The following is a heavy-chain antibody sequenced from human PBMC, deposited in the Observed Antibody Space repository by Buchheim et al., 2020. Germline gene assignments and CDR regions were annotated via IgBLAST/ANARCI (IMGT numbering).Heavy chain of an antibody. CDR3: ARELVPTVTTASGMDV. D-gene: IGHD4-11*01. Sequence: QVQLVESGGGVVQPGRSLRLSCAASGFTFSSYAMHWVRQAPGKGLEWVAVISYDGSNKYYADSVKGRFTISRDNSKNTLYLQMNSLRAEDTAVYYCARELVPTVTTASGMDVWGQGTT. CDR1: GFTFSSYA. J-gene: IGHJ6*02. CDR2: ISYDGSNK. V-gene: IGHV3-30-3*01.